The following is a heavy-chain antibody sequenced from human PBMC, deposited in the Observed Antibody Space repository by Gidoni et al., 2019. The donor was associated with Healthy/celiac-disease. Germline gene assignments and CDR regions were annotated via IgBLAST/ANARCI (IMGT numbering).Heavy chain of an antibody. CDR2: ISSSSSYI. V-gene: IGHV3-21*01. Sequence: EVQLVESGGGLVKPGVSPRLSCSASGFTFSSYSMNWVRQAPGKGLEWVSSISSSSSYIYYADSVKGRFTISRDNAKNSLYLQMNSLRAEDTAVYYCARDGDAFDIWGQGTMVTVSS. CDR3: ARDGDAFDI. CDR1: GFTFSSYS. J-gene: IGHJ3*02.